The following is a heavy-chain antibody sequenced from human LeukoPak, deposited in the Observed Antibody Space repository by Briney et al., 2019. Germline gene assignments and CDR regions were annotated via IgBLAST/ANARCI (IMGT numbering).Heavy chain of an antibody. CDR3: ARDKNGEFDY. D-gene: IGHD2-8*01. Sequence: SETLSLTCTVSGASISSGSYYWSWIRQPAGKGLEWIGRIYTSGSTNYNPSLKSRVTISVDTSKNQFSLKLSSVTAADTAVYYCARDKNGEFDYWGQGTLVTVSS. CDR1: GASISSGSYY. J-gene: IGHJ4*02. CDR2: IYTSGST. V-gene: IGHV4-61*02.